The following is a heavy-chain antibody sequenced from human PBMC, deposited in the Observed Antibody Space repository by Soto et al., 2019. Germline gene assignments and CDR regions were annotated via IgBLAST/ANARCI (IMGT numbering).Heavy chain of an antibody. D-gene: IGHD1-20*01. V-gene: IGHV1-8*01. CDR3: ASGAYNCNDYAY. J-gene: IGHJ4*02. Sequence: QVQLVQSGAEVKKPGASVKVSCKASGYSFTNYEITWVRQATGQGLEWMGWMSPKRGNTASAQKFQGRVAMTRNTSISTAYLELSSMTSEDTAVYYCASGAYNCNDYAYWGQGTLVSVSS. CDR2: MSPKRGNT. CDR1: GYSFTNYE.